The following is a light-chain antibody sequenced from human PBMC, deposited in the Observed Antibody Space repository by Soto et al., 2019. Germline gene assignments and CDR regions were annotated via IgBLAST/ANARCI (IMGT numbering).Light chain of an antibody. V-gene: IGLV1-47*02. CDR3: AAWDDSLSGPV. CDR1: SSNIGGNY. CDR2: TNG. J-gene: IGLJ2*01. Sequence: QSVLTQPPSASGTPGQRVIITCSGSSSNIGGNYVYWYQQLPGTAPKLLIYTNGQRPSGVPDRFSGSKSGTSASLAISGLRSEDEADYYCAAWDDSLSGPVFGGGTQLTVL.